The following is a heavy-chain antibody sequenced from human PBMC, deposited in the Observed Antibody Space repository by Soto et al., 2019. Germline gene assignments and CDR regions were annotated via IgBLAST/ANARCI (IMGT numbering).Heavy chain of an antibody. CDR2: ISSSSSHI. V-gene: IGHV3-21*02. J-gene: IGHJ4*02. CDR1: GFIFSTYS. D-gene: IGHD1-26*01. Sequence: EVQLVESGGGVIKPGGSLRLSCAASGFIFSTYSMNWVRQASGKGLEWVSSISSSSSHIDYADSVRGRFTISRDNAKNSVYLQMNSLRAEDTAVYYCAREGRGAGASDYWGQGTLVSVS. CDR3: AREGRGAGASDY.